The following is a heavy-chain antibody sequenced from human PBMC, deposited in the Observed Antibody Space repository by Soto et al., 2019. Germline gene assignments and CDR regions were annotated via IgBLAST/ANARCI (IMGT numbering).Heavy chain of an antibody. J-gene: IGHJ6*02. CDR1: GGSVSSGSYY. CDR3: ARVVVVPAAMLYYYYGMDV. Sequence: SETLSLTCTVSGGSVSSGSYYWSWIRQPPGKGLEWIGYIYYSGSTNYNPSLKSRVTISVDTSKNQFSLKLSSVTAADTAVYYCARVVVVPAAMLYYYYGMDVWGQGTTVTVSS. CDR2: IYYSGST. V-gene: IGHV4-61*01. D-gene: IGHD2-2*01.